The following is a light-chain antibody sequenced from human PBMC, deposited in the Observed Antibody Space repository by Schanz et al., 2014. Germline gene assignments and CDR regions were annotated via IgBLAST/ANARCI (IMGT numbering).Light chain of an antibody. V-gene: IGKV1-39*01. CDR3: LQTYNTPPYT. CDR2: AAS. Sequence: DIQMTQSPSSLSASIGDRVTITCRASQRIDRYLSWYQQKPGKAPKLLIYAASSLQSGVPSRFSGSGSGTDFTLTISSLKPEDFATYYCLQTYNTPPYTFGQGTKVEIK. CDR1: QRIDRY. J-gene: IGKJ2*01.